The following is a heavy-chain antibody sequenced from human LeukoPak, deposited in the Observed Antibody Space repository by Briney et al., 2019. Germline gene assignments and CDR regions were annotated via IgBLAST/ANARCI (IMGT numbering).Heavy chain of an antibody. CDR3: ARVVGLGQWLVLSISRFDP. Sequence: PSETLSLTCTVSGGSISSYYWSWIRQPPGKGLEWIGYIYYSGSTYYNPSLKSRVTISVDTSKNQFSLKLSSVTAADTAVYYCARVVGLGQWLVLSISRFDPWGQGTLVTVSS. D-gene: IGHD6-19*01. J-gene: IGHJ5*02. V-gene: IGHV4-59*12. CDR2: IYYSGST. CDR1: GGSISSYY.